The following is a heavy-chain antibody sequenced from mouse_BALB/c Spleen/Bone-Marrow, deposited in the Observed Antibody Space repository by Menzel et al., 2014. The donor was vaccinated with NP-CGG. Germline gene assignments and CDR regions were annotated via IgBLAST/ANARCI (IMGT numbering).Heavy chain of an antibody. D-gene: IGHD1-2*01. CDR3: AKLGYNGYTDY. CDR2: INPDGSTI. V-gene: IGHV4-1*02. Sequence: DVHLVESGGGLVKPGGSLKLSCAASGFDFSSTWMRWVRPAPGKGLEWIGEINPDGSTINHTPSLKDKFIIARDNAKNALYQQMSKVRAEDTALYYCAKLGYNGYTDYWGQGTTLTVSS. CDR1: GFDFSSTW. J-gene: IGHJ2*01.